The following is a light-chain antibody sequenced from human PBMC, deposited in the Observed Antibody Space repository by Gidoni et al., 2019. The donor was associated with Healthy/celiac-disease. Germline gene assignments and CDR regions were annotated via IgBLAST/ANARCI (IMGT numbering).Light chain of an antibody. CDR1: QSRLHSNGYNY. Sequence: DIVMTQSPLSLPVTPGEPASISCRSSQSRLHSNGYNYLDWYLQKPGQSPQLLIYLGSNRAPGGPDRFSGSGAGTDFTLKISRVEDEDVGVYYCMQALQTPAFGGXTKVEIK. CDR2: LGS. J-gene: IGKJ4*01. V-gene: IGKV2-28*01. CDR3: MQALQTPA.